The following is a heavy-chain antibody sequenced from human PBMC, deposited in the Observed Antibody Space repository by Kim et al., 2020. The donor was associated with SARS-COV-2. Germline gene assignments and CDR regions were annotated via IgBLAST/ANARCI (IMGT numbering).Heavy chain of an antibody. V-gene: IGHV3-53*01. CDR1: GFSVSNQY. CDR3: VRFEH. J-gene: IGHJ4*02. Sequence: GGSLRLSCAASGFSVSNQYIIWVRQAPGKGLEWVSSTYGADWDHYSDSVKGRFTISRDNSKNTIYLQMSSLTVDDTATYYCVRFEHWSQGALVTVFS. CDR2: TYGADWD.